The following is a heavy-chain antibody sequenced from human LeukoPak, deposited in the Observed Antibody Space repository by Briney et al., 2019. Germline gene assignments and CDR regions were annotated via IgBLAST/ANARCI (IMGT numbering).Heavy chain of an antibody. Sequence: ASVKVSCKASGYTSSSYYMHWVRQAPGQGLEWMGRINPSGTSTSYAQKFQGRVTVTRDTSTSTLYMELGSLTSEDTALYYCAADPVAGTLNDWGQGTLVTVSS. CDR3: AADPVAGTLND. CDR2: INPSGTST. V-gene: IGHV1-46*01. D-gene: IGHD6-19*01. CDR1: GYTSSSYY. J-gene: IGHJ4*02.